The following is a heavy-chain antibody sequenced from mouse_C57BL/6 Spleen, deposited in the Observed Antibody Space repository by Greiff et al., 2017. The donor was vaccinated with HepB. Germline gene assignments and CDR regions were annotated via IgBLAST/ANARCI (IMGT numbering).Heavy chain of an antibody. CDR2: IWSGGST. V-gene: IGHV2-2*01. J-gene: IGHJ1*03. Sequence: SGFSLTSYGVHWVRQSPGKGLEWLGVIWSGGSTDYNAAFISRLSISKDNSKSQVFFKMNSLQADDTAIYYCATYYSNWGYFDVWGTGTTVTVSS. CDR3: ATYYSNWGYFDV. CDR1: GFSLTSYG. D-gene: IGHD2-5*01.